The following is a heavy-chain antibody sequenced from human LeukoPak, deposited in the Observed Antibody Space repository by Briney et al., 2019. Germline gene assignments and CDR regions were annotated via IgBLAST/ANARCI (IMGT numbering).Heavy chain of an antibody. Sequence: GRSLRLSCAASGFTFRSYGMHWVRQAPGKGLEWVAVIWYDGSNKYYADSVKGRFTISRDNSKNTLYLQMNSLRAEDTAVYYCAKDRSSSWPTANWFDPWGQGTLVTVSS. CDR2: IWYDGSNK. CDR3: AKDRSSSWPTANWFDP. J-gene: IGHJ5*02. CDR1: GFTFRSYG. V-gene: IGHV3-33*06. D-gene: IGHD6-13*01.